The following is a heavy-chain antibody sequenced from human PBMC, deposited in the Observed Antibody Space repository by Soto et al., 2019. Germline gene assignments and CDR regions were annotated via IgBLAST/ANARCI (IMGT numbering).Heavy chain of an antibody. V-gene: IGHV1-3*04. D-gene: IGHD2-21*02. Sequence: ASVKVSCKASGITYTTYAIHWVRQAPGQGLEWMGWINTGNGNTRYSQKFQGRVTITRDTSASTAYMELSSLRSEDTAAYYCARSIVVVTALDYWGQGTLVTVSS. CDR2: INTGNGNT. J-gene: IGHJ4*02. CDR3: ARSIVVVTALDY. CDR1: GITYTTYA.